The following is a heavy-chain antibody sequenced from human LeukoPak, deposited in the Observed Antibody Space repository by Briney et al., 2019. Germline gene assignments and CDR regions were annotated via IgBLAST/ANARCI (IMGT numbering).Heavy chain of an antibody. Sequence: GGSLRLSCAASGFTLSSYGMSWVRQAPGKGLEWVSVIYSGGSTYYADSVKGRFTISRDNSKNTLYLQMNSLRAEDTAVYYCARGYYYYYMDVWGKGTTVTISS. CDR2: IYSGGST. CDR1: GFTLSSYG. J-gene: IGHJ6*03. V-gene: IGHV3-53*01. CDR3: ARGYYYYYMDV.